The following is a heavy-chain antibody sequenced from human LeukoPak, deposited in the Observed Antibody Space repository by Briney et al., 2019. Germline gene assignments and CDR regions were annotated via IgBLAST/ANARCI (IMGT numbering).Heavy chain of an antibody. Sequence: SETLSLTCTVSGGSISSSRYYWGWIRHPPGKGLEWIGNIYYSESTYYNPSLKSRVTISVDTSKNQFSLKLSSVTAADTAVYYCARSGSSGYYPIDYWGQGTLVTVSS. CDR2: IYYSEST. CDR1: GGSISSSRYY. V-gene: IGHV4-39*01. CDR3: ARSGSSGYYPIDY. J-gene: IGHJ4*02. D-gene: IGHD3-22*01.